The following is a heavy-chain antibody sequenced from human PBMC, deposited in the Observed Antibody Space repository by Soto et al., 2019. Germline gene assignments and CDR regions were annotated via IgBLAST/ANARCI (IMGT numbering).Heavy chain of an antibody. CDR1: GFTFGDYA. J-gene: IGHJ4*02. Sequence: GSLRLSCAASGFTFGDYALSWVRQPPGKGLEWVGFIRGKAHGGTTEYATSVQGRFTLSRDDSRAIAYLQMTSLETEDTAVYYCSRAELYSSLDYWGPGTLVTVSS. CDR3: SRAELYSSLDY. CDR2: IRGKAHGGTT. D-gene: IGHD6-13*01. V-gene: IGHV3-49*04.